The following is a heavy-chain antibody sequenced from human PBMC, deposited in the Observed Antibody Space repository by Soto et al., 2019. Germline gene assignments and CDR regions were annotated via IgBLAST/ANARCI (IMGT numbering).Heavy chain of an antibody. CDR3: ARVGNSSEDYYHFYYMDV. J-gene: IGHJ6*03. D-gene: IGHD5-18*01. CDR1: GYTFTSYG. CDR2: FSGYSGNT. Sequence: GASVKVSCKASGYTFTSYGVSWVRQAPGQGLEWMGWFSGYSGNTIYAQKLQGRVTMTTDTSTSTAYMELRSLRSDDTAVYYCARVGNSSEDYYHFYYMDVWGKGTTVTVSS. V-gene: IGHV1-18*04.